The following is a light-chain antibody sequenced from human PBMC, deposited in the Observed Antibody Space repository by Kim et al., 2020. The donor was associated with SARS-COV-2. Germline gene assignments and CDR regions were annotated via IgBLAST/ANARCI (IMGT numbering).Light chain of an antibody. CDR2: GAS. V-gene: IGKV3-20*01. CDR1: QSVSDTY. Sequence: EIVLTQSPGTLSLFPGERATLSCRASQSVSDTYLAWYQQRPGQAPRLLIYGASSRATGIPDRFSGRGSGTDFTLTISRLEPEDFAVYYCQQGDKPGWTFGEGTKVDIK. CDR3: QQGDKPGWT. J-gene: IGKJ1*01.